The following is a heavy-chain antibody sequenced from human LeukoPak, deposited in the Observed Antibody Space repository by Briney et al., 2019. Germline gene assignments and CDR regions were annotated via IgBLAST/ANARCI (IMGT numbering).Heavy chain of an antibody. CDR3: ARDPRNKGFDP. J-gene: IGHJ5*02. Sequence: GGSLRLSCAASGFTFSGYWMHWARQSPGKGLVWVSCIKGDGSDTRYADSVKGRFTISRDNAKNTLYPQMNSLRVEDTAVYYCARDPRNKGFDPWGQGTLVTVSS. CDR1: GFTFSGYW. D-gene: IGHD1/OR15-1a*01. V-gene: IGHV3-74*01. CDR2: IKGDGSDT.